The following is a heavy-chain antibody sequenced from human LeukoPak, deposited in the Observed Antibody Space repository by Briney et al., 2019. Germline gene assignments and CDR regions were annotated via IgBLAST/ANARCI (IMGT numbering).Heavy chain of an antibody. V-gene: IGHV2-70*11. J-gene: IGHJ4*02. CDR2: IDWDDDK. CDR1: GFSLTTSGMC. D-gene: IGHD6-19*01. CDR3: ARMLCSSGWRSSNF. Sequence: SGPTLVNPTQTLTLTCSFSGFSLTTSGMCVNWFRQPPGTALEWLARIDWDDDKYYSTSLKTRLTISKDTSKNQVVLTMTSMDPMDTATYYCARMLCSSGWRSSNFWGQGTLVTVSS.